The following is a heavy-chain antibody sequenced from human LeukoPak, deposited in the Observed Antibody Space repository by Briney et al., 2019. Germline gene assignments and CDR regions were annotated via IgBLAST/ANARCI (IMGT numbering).Heavy chain of an antibody. D-gene: IGHD2-2*01. Sequence: SETLSLTCTVSGYSISSGYYWGCIRQPPGKGLEWIGSIYHSGSTYYNPSLKSRVTISVDTSKNQFSLKLSSVTAADTAVYYCARASRYCSSTSCYADYWGQGTLVTVSS. CDR2: IYHSGST. J-gene: IGHJ4*02. CDR3: ARASRYCSSTSCYADY. V-gene: IGHV4-38-2*02. CDR1: GYSISSGYY.